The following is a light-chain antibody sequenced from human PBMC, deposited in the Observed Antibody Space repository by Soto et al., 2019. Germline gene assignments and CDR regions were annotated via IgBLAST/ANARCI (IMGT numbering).Light chain of an antibody. Sequence: EIVLTQSPATLSLSPGERATLSCRASQSVSSSLAWYQHKPGQATRLLIYATSHRATDIPTRFSGSGSETDFTITIRSREPEDCAVYYCQQRSDLTPSLTFGGGTKVEIK. CDR2: ATS. J-gene: IGKJ4*01. V-gene: IGKV3-11*01. CDR1: QSVSSS. CDR3: QQRSDLTPSLT.